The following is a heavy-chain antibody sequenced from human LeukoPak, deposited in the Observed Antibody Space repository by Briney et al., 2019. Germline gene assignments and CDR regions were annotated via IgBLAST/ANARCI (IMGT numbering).Heavy chain of an antibody. V-gene: IGHV4-39*01. CDR2: IYYSGST. D-gene: IGHD6-13*01. J-gene: IGHJ4*02. CDR3: AVIEAAAGNFDY. Sequence: SSETLSLTCTVSGGSISSSSYYWGWIRQPPGKGLEWIGSIYYSGSTYYNPSLKSRVTISVDTSKNQFSLKLSSVTAADTAVYYCAVIEAAAGNFDYWGQGTLVTVSS. CDR1: GGSISSSSYY.